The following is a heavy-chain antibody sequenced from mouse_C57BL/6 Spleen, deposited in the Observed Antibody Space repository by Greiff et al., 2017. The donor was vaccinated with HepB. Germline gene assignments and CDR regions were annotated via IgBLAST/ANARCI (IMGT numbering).Heavy chain of an antibody. CDR1: GFNIKDDY. D-gene: IGHD2-14*01. Sequence: EVQLQQSGAELVRPGASVKLSCTASGFNIKDDYMHWVKQRPEQGLEWIGWIDPENGDTEYASKFQGKATITADTSSNTAYLQLSSLTSEDTAVYYCTTLTTMGTPCYFDYWGQGTTLTVSA. CDR2: IDPENGDT. CDR3: TTLTTMGTPCYFDY. V-gene: IGHV14-4*01. J-gene: IGHJ2*01.